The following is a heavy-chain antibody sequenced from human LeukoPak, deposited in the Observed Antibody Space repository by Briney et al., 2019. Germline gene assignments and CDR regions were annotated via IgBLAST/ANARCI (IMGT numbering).Heavy chain of an antibody. J-gene: IGHJ5*02. CDR2: IYYSGST. V-gene: IGHV4-59*01. D-gene: IGHD3-22*01. CDR1: GGSISSYY. Sequence: SETLSLTCTVYGGSISSYYWSWIRQPPGKGLEWIGYIYYSGSTNYNPSLKSRVTISVDTSKNQFSLKLSSVTAADTAVYYCARDRNYDSSGYQNWFDPWGQGTLVTVSS. CDR3: ARDRNYDSSGYQNWFDP.